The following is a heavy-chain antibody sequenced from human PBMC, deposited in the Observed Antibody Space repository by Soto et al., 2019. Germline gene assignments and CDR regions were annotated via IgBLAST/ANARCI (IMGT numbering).Heavy chain of an antibody. CDR3: ARDEGGYDILTGYYKAHHFDY. J-gene: IGHJ4*02. CDR1: GYTFTHFY. V-gene: IGHV1-18*01. CDR2: ISPHNFNT. Sequence: ASVKVSCKASGYTFTHFYITWVRQAPGQGLEWMGAISPHNFNTNYAQKLRGRVTLTTEKSTNTAYMDLRSLTSDDTAVYYCARDEGGYDILTGYYKAHHFDYWGQGVPVTAPQ. D-gene: IGHD3-9*01.